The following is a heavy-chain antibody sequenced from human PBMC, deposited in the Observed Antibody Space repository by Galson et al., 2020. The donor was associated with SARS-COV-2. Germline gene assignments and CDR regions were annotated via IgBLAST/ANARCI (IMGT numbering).Heavy chain of an antibody. CDR3: AREQTVVVPAAISYYFDY. D-gene: IGHD2-2*01. CDR1: AGSISSGSYY. CDR2: IYTSGST. J-gene: IGHJ4*02. V-gene: IGHV4-61*02. Sequence: SETLSLTCTVSAGSISSGSYYWSWIRQPAGKGLEWIGRIYTSGSTNYNPSLKSRVTISVDTSKNQFSLKLSSVTAADTAVYYCAREQTVVVPAAISYYFDYWGQGTLVTVSS.